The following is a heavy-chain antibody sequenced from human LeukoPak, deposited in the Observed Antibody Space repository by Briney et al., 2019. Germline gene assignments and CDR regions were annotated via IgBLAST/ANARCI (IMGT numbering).Heavy chain of an antibody. Sequence: PSETLSLTCTVSGGSNNSYYWSWIRQPPGKGPEWIGRIYTSGSTNYNPSLKSRVTMSIDTSKNQFSLKLSSVTAADTAVYYCARARGASSGSYYYYYYMDVWGKGTTVTISS. J-gene: IGHJ6*03. CDR3: ARARGASSGSYYYYYYMDV. CDR2: IYTSGST. V-gene: IGHV4-4*07. CDR1: GGSNNSYY. D-gene: IGHD6-19*01.